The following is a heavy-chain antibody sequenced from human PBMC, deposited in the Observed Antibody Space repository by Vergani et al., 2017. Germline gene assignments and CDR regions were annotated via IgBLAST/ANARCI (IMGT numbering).Heavy chain of an antibody. Sequence: EVQLVESGGGLVQPGGSLRLSCAASGFTFSAYWMTWVRQAPGKGLEWVAYIKQNGVEKYYVDSVKGRFTISRDNAKNSLYLQMNSLGVEDTAVYYCARDLVGTKHFDYWGQGTTVTISS. CDR1: GFTFSAYW. CDR2: IKQNGVEK. V-gene: IGHV3-7*01. D-gene: IGHD1-7*01. CDR3: ARDLVGTKHFDY. J-gene: IGHJ4*02.